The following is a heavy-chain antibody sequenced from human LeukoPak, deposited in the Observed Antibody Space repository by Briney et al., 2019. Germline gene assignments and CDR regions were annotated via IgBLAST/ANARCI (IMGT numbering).Heavy chain of an antibody. Sequence: ASVKVSCKASGYTFTGYFMHWVRQAPGPGLERMGWINPNSGGTNYAQKFQGRVTMTRDTSISTAYMELSRLRSDDTAVYYCASSIVYCSSTSCYFNWGQGTLVTVSS. D-gene: IGHD2-2*01. J-gene: IGHJ4*02. V-gene: IGHV1-2*02. CDR3: ASSIVYCSSTSCYFN. CDR2: INPNSGGT. CDR1: GYTFTGYF.